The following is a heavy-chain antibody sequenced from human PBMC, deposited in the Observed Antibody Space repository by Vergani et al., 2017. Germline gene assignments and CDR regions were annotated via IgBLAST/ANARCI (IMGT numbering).Heavy chain of an antibody. D-gene: IGHD3-10*01. Sequence: EVQRWESGGGLVQPGRSLRLSCAASGFTFSSEAMSGVRQAPGKGMEWVSAIGGSGGRTYYTDSVKGRFTISKDNSKNTMYLQINSLRAEDTAVYYCAKTGAAANHWFDPWGQGTLVTVSS. CDR1: GFTFSSEA. J-gene: IGHJ5*02. CDR2: IGGSGGRT. V-gene: IGHV3-23*01. CDR3: AKTGAAANHWFDP.